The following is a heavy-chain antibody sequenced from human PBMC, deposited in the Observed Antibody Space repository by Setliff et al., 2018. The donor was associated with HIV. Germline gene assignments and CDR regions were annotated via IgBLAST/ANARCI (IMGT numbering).Heavy chain of an antibody. CDR3: VRDQLRWPERWDFDF. Sequence: GGSLRLSCAASGFVFTDHSLHWVRQAPGEGLEWISYISATGTTVSYADSVRGRFTISRDSVRNEVYLQMKSLRVDDTALYYCVRDQLRWPERWDFDFWGRGTLVTVSS. J-gene: IGHJ4*02. D-gene: IGHD1-26*01. CDR1: GFVFTDHS. V-gene: IGHV3-48*01. CDR2: ISATGTTV.